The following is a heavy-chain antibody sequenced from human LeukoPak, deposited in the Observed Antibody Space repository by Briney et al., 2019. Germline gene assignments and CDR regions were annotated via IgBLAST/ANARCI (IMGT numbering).Heavy chain of an antibody. CDR3: ARGLPGVEFFDY. V-gene: IGHV1-2*02. D-gene: IGHD1-1*01. CDR1: GYTFTGYY. J-gene: IGHJ4*02. Sequence: ASVKVSCKASGYTFTGYYMHWVRQAPGQGLEWMGWINPNSGGTNYAQKLQGRVTMTTDTSTNTAYMELRSLRSDDTAFYYCARGLPGVEFFDYWGQGTLVTVSS. CDR2: INPNSGGT.